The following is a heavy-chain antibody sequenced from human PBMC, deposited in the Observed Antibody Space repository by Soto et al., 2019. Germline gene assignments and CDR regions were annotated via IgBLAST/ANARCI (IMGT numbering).Heavy chain of an antibody. CDR1: GFTFSNYG. V-gene: IGHV3-23*01. J-gene: IGHJ4*01. Sequence: EVQLLESGGGLIQPGGSLRLSCEASGFTFSNYGMTWVRLAPGKGLEWVSTISGSGGRTFYADPVKGRFTISSDNSKNTLYLQMKIMTAEATAVYYCAKGMLASTLGDLGAYLGHGTVVPVSS. D-gene: IGHD2-21*01. CDR2: ISGSGGRT. CDR3: AKGMLASTLGDLGAY.